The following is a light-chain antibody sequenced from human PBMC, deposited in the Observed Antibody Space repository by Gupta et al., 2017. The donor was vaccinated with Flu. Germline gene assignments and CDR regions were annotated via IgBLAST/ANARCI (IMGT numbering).Light chain of an antibody. Sequence: QSALTQPASVSGSPGQSINISCPGTSTDVGRSNSVSCYRHLPGNTPNLFIYDVSSRLSVVSSRFSGAKCGTTATLTISGLQAEDETDYYCSSYTSTNNVYVFGTGTKVTVL. CDR2: DVS. CDR1: STDVGRSNS. V-gene: IGLV2-14*03. J-gene: IGLJ1*01. CDR3: SSYTSTNNVYV.